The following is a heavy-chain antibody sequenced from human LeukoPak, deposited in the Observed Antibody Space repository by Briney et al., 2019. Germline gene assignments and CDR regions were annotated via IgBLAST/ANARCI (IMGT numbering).Heavy chain of an antibody. CDR3: ARGRYYYDSSGYPSD. D-gene: IGHD3-22*01. Sequence: ASVKVSCKASGGTFSSYAISWVRQAPGQGLEWMGGIIPIFGTANYAQKFQGRVTITADESTSTAYMELSSLRSEDTAVYYCARGRYYYDSSGYPSDWGQGTLVTVSS. V-gene: IGHV1-69*13. J-gene: IGHJ4*02. CDR1: GGTFSSYA. CDR2: IIPIFGTA.